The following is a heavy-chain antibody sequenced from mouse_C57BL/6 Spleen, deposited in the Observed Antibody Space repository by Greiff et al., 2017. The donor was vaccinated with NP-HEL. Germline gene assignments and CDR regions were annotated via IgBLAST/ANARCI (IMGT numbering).Heavy chain of an antibody. CDR3: ARSPITTVVATRYFDY. CDR1: GYTFTSYG. J-gene: IGHJ2*01. Sequence: QVHVKQSGAELARPGASVKLSCKASGYTFTSYGISWVKQRTGQGLEWIGEIYPRSGNTYYNEKFKGKATLTADKSSSTAYMELRSLTSEDSAVYFCARSPITTVVATRYFDYWGQGTTLTVSS. V-gene: IGHV1-81*01. CDR2: IYPRSGNT. D-gene: IGHD1-1*01.